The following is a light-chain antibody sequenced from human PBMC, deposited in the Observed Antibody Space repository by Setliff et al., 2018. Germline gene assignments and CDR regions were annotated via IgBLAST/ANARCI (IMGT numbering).Light chain of an antibody. J-gene: IGLJ1*01. CDR3: TSYTDITTV. Sequence: QSVLTQPASVSGSPGQSITISCSGTSSDVGSYDLVAWYQQHPGKAPKLIIYDVINRPSGISNRFSGSKSGNTASLTISGLQAEDEADYYCTSYTDITTVFGSGTKGTVL. CDR1: SSDVGSYDL. V-gene: IGLV2-14*03. CDR2: DVI.